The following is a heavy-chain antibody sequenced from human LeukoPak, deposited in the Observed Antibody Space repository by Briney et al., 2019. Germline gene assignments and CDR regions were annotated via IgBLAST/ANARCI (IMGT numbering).Heavy chain of an antibody. CDR1: GGSFSGYY. CDR2: IHHSGST. Sequence: SETLSLTCAVYGGSFSGYYWSWIRQPPGKGLEWIGEIHHSGSTNYNPSLKSRVTISVDTSKNQFSLKLSSVTAADTAVYYCARGSGSKAARPKYFDYWGQGTLVTVSS. D-gene: IGHD6-6*01. V-gene: IGHV4-34*01. J-gene: IGHJ4*02. CDR3: ARGSGSKAARPKYFDY.